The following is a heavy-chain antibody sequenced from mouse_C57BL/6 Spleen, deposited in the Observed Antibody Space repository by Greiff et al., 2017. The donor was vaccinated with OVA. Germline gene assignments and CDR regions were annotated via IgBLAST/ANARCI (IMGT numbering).Heavy chain of an antibody. CDR1: GYTFTSYW. D-gene: IGHD3-2*02. J-gene: IGHJ3*01. CDR3: ASPLQTAQGTFAY. CDR2: IYPGSGST. Sequence: QVQLQQPGAELVKPGASVKMSCKASGYTFTSYWITWVKQRPGQGLEWIGDIYPGSGSTNYNEKFKSKATLTVDTSSSTAYMQLSSLTSEDSAVYYCASPLQTAQGTFAYWGQRTLVTVSA. V-gene: IGHV1-55*01.